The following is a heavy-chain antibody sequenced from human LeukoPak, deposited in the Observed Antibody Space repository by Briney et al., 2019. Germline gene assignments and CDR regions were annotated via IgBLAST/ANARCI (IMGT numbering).Heavy chain of an antibody. CDR3: ARDPATSYYLDS. CDR1: GYTFTGYY. CDR2: INPNSGGT. J-gene: IGHJ4*02. V-gene: IGHV1-2*02. Sequence: ASVKVSCTASGYTFTGYYMHWVRQAPGQGLEWMGWINPNSGGTNYAQKFQGRVTMTRDTSISTAYMELYSLRSDDTAVYSCARDPATSYYLDSWGQGTLVTVSS.